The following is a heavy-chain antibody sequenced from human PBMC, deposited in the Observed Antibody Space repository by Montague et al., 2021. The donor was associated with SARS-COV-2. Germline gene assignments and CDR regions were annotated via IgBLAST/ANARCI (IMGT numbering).Heavy chain of an antibody. Sequence: SETLSLTCTVSAGSISTNSYYWAWIRQPPGKGLEWIGSISYSGSTYFNPSLKSRVTISVDTSKNQFSLKLSSVTAADTAVYYCARTEIQVWSRRWFDPWGQGTLVTVSS. J-gene: IGHJ5*02. CDR3: ARTEIQVWSRRWFDP. CDR1: AGSISTNSYY. D-gene: IGHD5-18*01. V-gene: IGHV4-39*01. CDR2: ISYSGST.